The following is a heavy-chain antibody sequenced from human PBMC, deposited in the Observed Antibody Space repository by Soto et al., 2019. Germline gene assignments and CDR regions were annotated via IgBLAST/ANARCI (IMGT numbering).Heavy chain of an antibody. J-gene: IGHJ5*02. CDR1: GYTFTSYY. CDR2: INPSGGST. CDR3: ARAPIAVAGTEWFDP. V-gene: IGHV1-46*01. D-gene: IGHD6-19*01. Sequence: ASVKVSCKASGYTFTSYYMHWVRQAPGQGLEWMGIINPSGGSTSYAQKFQGRVTMTRDTSTSTVYMELSSLRSEDTAVYYCARAPIAVAGTEWFDPWGQGTLVTVSS.